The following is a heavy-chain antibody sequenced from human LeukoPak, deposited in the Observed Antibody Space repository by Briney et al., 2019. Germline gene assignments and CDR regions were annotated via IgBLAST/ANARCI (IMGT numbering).Heavy chain of an antibody. D-gene: IGHD1-26*01. CDR1: GGTFSSYA. CDR2: IIPILGIA. J-gene: IGHJ4*02. CDR3: ARTWELEAAADADY. Sequence: ASVKVSCKASGGTFSSYAISWVRQAPGQGLEWMGRIIPILGIANYAQKFQGRVTITADKSTSTAYMELSSLRSEDTAVYYCARTWELEAAADADYWGQGTLVTVSS. V-gene: IGHV1-69*04.